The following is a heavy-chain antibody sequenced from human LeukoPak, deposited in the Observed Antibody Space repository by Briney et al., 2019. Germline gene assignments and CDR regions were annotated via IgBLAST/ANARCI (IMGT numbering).Heavy chain of an antibody. V-gene: IGHV4-4*07. CDR3: AREAATAAHLHY. J-gene: IGHJ4*02. D-gene: IGHD6-13*01. CDR2: IYNNGDT. Sequence: PLETLSLTCTVSGASISGYYWSWIRQPAGKGLEWIGRIYNNGDTKYNPSLKSRVTMSVDMSKNQFSLKLSSVTAADTAVYFCAREAATAAHLHYWGQGTLVTVSS. CDR1: GASISGYY.